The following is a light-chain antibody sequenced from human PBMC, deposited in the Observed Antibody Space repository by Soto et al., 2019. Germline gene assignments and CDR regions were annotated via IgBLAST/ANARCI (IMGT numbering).Light chain of an antibody. CDR2: GAS. J-gene: IGKJ5*01. CDR3: QPYNNWPPVT. Sequence: EIVMTQSPATLSVSPGERATLSCRASQSVSSNLAWYQQKPGQAPRLLIYGASTRATGIPARFSGSGSGTEFTLTIRSLQSEDFAVSYRQPYNNWPPVTFGQGTRLEIK. V-gene: IGKV3-15*01. CDR1: QSVSSN.